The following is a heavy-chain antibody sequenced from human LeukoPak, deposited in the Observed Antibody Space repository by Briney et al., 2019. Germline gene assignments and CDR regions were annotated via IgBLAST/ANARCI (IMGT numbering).Heavy chain of an antibody. D-gene: IGHD6-6*01. V-gene: IGHV4-4*02. CDR2: IYHSGNT. CDR1: GGSISSSNW. CDR3: AKGSSSSSSNNWFDP. J-gene: IGHJ5*02. Sequence: SGTLSLTCAVSGGSISSSNWWSWVRQPPGKGLEWIGVIYHSGNTNYNPSLKSRVTISVDKSKNQFSLKLSSVTAADTAVYYCAKGSSSSSSNNWFDPWGQGALVTVSS.